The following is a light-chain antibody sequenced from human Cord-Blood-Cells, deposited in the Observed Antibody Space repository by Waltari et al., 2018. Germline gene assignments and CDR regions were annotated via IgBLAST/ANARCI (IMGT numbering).Light chain of an antibody. V-gene: IGKV1-13*02. CDR1: QGISSA. CDR3: QQFNSYQYT. J-gene: IGKJ2*01. Sequence: AIQLTQSPSSLSASVGDRVTITCRASQGISSALAWYQQKPGKAPKLLIYDASSLESGVPSRFSGSGSGTDFTLTISSLQPEDVATYYCQQFNSYQYTFGQGTKLEIK. CDR2: DAS.